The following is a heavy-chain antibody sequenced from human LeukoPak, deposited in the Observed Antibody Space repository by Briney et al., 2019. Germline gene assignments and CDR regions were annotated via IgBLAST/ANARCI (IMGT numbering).Heavy chain of an antibody. CDR2: ISSSGSTL. V-gene: IGHV3-11*01. J-gene: IGHJ4*02. Sequence: GSLRLSCAASGFTFSDYYMSWIRQAPGKGLEWVSYISSSGSTLYYADSVKGRFTISRDNAKNSLYLQMNSLRAEDTAVYYCARGPYYYDSSGYYYSPYFDYWDQGTLVTVSS. CDR1: GFTFSDYY. CDR3: ARGPYYYDSSGYYYSPYFDY. D-gene: IGHD3-22*01.